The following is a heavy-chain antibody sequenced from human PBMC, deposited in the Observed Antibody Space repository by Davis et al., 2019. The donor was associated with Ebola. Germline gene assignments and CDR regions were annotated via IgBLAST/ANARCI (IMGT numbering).Heavy chain of an antibody. D-gene: IGHD2-2*01. J-gene: IGHJ5*02. V-gene: IGHV1-18*01. CDR3: ARGCSSTSCYRNWFDP. CDR2: ISAYNGNT. CDR1: GYTFTSYG. Sequence: ASVKVSCKASGYTFTSYGISWVRQAPGQGLEWMGWISAYNGNTNYAQKLQGRVTMTTDTSTSTAYMELRSLRSDDTAVYYCARGCSSTSCYRNWFDPWGQGTLVTVSS.